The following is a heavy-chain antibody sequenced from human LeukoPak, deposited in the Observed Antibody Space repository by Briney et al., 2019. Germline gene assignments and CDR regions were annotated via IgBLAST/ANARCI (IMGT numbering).Heavy chain of an antibody. CDR1: GFTFSSYS. J-gene: IGHJ4*02. Sequence: GGTLRLSCAASGFTFSSYSMNWVRQAPGKGLEWVSYISSSSSNIYYADSVKGRFTISRDNAKNSLYLQMNSLRAEDTAVYYCARDLTVDSSGYLTVDYWGQGTLVTVSS. D-gene: IGHD3-22*01. V-gene: IGHV3-21*01. CDR3: ARDLTVDSSGYLTVDY. CDR2: ISSSSSNI.